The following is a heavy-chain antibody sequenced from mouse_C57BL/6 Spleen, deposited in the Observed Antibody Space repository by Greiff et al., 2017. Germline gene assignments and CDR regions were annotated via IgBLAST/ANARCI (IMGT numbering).Heavy chain of an antibody. Sequence: QVQLKQSGPELVKPGASVKISCKASGYSFTSYYIHWVKQRPGQGLEWIGWIYPGSGNTKYNEKFKGKATLTADTSSSTAYMQLSSLTSEDSAVYYCARESGGWFAYWGQGTLVTVSA. CDR3: ARESGGWFAY. V-gene: IGHV1-66*01. CDR2: IYPGSGNT. CDR1: GYSFTSYY. J-gene: IGHJ3*01. D-gene: IGHD3-1*01.